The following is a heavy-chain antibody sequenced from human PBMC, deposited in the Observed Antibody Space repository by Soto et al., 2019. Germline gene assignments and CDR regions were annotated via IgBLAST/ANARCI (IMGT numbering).Heavy chain of an antibody. CDR1: GGSISSDDYH. CDR2: IYYSGRT. Sequence: PSETLSLTCIVSGGSISSDDYHWSWIRQPPGKGLEWIGYIYYSGRTSYNPSLESRLTISIDTSKNQFSLKLRSVSVADTAVYYCARDRSNSREHFDYWGQGTLVTVSS. J-gene: IGHJ4*02. CDR3: ARDRSNSREHFDY. D-gene: IGHD6-6*01. V-gene: IGHV4-30-4*01.